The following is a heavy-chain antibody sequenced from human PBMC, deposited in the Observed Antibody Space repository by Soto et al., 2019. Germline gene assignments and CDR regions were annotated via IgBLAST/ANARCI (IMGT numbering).Heavy chain of an antibody. CDR3: ARDIVGVLMDYYYYMDV. CDR1: GGPFSNIS. V-gene: IGHV1-69*04. J-gene: IGHJ6*03. D-gene: IGHD3-3*02. Sequence: QVQLVQSGAEVKKPGSSVRVSCKASGGPFSNISLSWVRQAPGQGLEWMGRVIPILGIVNFAQKFQGRVTITADKSTSTSYLELSSLRSEDTAIYYCARDIVGVLMDYYYYMDVWGKGTTVTVSS. CDR2: VIPILGIV.